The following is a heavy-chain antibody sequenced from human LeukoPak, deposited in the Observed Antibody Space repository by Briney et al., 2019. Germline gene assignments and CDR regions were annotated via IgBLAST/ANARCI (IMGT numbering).Heavy chain of an antibody. CDR1: GYSISSGYY. Sequence: SETLSLTCTVSGYSISSGYYWGWIRQPPGKGLEWIGSIYHSGSTYYNPSLKSRVTISVDTSKNQFSLKLSSVTAADTAVYYCARRSFTMVRGVINFYYYYYMDVWGKGTTVTISS. CDR2: IYHSGST. CDR3: ARRSFTMVRGVINFYYYYYMDV. D-gene: IGHD3-10*01. J-gene: IGHJ6*03. V-gene: IGHV4-38-2*02.